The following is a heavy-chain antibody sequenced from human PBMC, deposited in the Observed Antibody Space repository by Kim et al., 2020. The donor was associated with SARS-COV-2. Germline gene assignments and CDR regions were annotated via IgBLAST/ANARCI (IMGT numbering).Heavy chain of an antibody. Sequence: SETLSLTCTVSGGSISSSNGYYWGWVRQPPGKGLEWIGSIFYSGSTHYNPSLKTRVTISVDTSRKQFSLKLTSVTAADTAVYFCARSPATLLNWYFDLWGRGTLVTVSS. CDR3: ARSPATLLNWYFDL. V-gene: IGHV4-39*01. CDR2: IFYSGST. D-gene: IGHD2-2*01. CDR1: GGSISSSNGYY. J-gene: IGHJ2*01.